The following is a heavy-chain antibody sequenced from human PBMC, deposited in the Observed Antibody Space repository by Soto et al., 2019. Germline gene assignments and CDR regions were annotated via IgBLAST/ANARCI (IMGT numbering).Heavy chain of an antibody. Sequence: ASVKVSCKASGYSFTDYQIHWVRQAPGQGLEWLGRINPKSGGTSTAQKFQGWVTMTTDTSISTASMELTRLTPDDTAIYYCARGDSTDCSNGVCSFFYNHDMDVWGQGTTVTVSS. V-gene: IGHV1-2*04. J-gene: IGHJ6*02. CDR2: INPKSGGT. CDR1: GYSFTDYQ. CDR3: ARGDSTDCSNGVCSFFYNHDMDV. D-gene: IGHD2-8*01.